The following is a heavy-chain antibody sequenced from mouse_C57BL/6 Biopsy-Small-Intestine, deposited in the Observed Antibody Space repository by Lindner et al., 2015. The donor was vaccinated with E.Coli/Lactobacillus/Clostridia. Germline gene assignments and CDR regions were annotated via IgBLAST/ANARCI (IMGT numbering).Heavy chain of an antibody. J-gene: IGHJ2*01. Sequence: VQLQESGPELVKPGASVKISCKASGYSFTGYYVNWVRQSPEKSLEWIGEINPTTGGTTYNQKFTAKATLTVDKSSSTAYMQLMGLTSEDSAVYYCARSHAEGDYWGQGTTLTVSS. CDR3: ARSHAEGDY. CDR1: GYSFTGYY. CDR2: INPTTGGT. V-gene: IGHV1-42*01.